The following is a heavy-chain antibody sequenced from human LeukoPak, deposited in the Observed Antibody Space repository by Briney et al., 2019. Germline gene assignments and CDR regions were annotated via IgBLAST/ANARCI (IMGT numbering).Heavy chain of an antibody. V-gene: IGHV3-23*01. J-gene: IGHJ4*02. CDR1: GFTFSSYA. Sequence: GGSLRLSCAASGFTFSSYAMSWVRQAPGKGLEWVSAISGSGGSTYYADSVKGRFTISRDNSKSTLYLQMNSLRAEDTAVYYCAKGLRYFDWLLIGYYFDYWGQGTLVTVSS. CDR3: AKGLRYFDWLLIGYYFDY. CDR2: ISGSGGST. D-gene: IGHD3-9*01.